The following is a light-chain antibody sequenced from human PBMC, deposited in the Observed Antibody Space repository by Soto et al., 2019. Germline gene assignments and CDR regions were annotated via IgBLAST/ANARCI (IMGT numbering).Light chain of an antibody. CDR3: QVWDSSSDHPVV. Sequence: SYELTQPPSVSVAPGKTARITCGGTNIGSKSVHWYQQKPGQAPVLVIYYDSDRPSGIPERFSGSNSGNTATLTISRVEAGDEADYYCQVWDSSSDHPVVFGGGTKLTV. CDR1: NIGSKS. J-gene: IGLJ2*01. V-gene: IGLV3-21*04. CDR2: YDS.